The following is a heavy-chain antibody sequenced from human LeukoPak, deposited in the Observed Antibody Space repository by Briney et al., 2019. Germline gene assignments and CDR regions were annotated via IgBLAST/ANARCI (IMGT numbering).Heavy chain of an antibody. CDR2: IYYSGST. V-gene: IGHV4-39*07. D-gene: IGHD6-13*01. CDR1: GGSISSSSYY. J-gene: IGHJ4*02. Sequence: PSETLSLTCTVSGGSISSSSYYWGWIRQPPGKGLEWIGSIYYSGSTYYNPSLKSRVTISVDTSKNQFSLKLGSVTAADTAVYYCARAIAAAPNGEFDYWGQGTLVTVSS. CDR3: ARAIAAAPNGEFDY.